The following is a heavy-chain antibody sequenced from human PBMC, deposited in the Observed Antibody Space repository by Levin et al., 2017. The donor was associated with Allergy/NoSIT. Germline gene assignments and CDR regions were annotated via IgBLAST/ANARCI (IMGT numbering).Heavy chain of an antibody. CDR2: INPNSGGT. J-gene: IGHJ5*02. D-gene: IGHD2-2*01. CDR1: GYTFTGYY. Sequence: PGESLKISCKASGYTFTGYYMHWVRQAPGQGLEWMGWINPNSGGTNYAQKFQGRVTMTRDTSISTAYMELSRLRSDDTAVYYCARDFRDVVVPAAPNWFDPWGQGTLVTVSS. CDR3: ARDFRDVVVPAAPNWFDP. V-gene: IGHV1-2*02.